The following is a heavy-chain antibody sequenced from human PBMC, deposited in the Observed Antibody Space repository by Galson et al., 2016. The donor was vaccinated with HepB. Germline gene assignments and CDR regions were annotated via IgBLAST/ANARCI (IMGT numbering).Heavy chain of an antibody. Sequence: SLRLSCAASGFTFTNYGMHWVRQAPGKGLEWVAVTSSDATSEYYLDSVKGRFTISRDNSKNTLFLQMNGLRGEDTAIYYCARAPALAEKLDYWGPGSLVIVSS. J-gene: IGHJ4*02. CDR1: GFTFTNYG. V-gene: IGHV3-30*12. CDR3: ARAPALAEKLDY. D-gene: IGHD1-1*01. CDR2: TSSDATSE.